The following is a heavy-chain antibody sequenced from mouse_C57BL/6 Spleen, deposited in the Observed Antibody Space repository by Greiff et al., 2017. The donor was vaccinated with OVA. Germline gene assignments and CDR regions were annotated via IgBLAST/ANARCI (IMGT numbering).Heavy chain of an antibody. Sequence: VKLMESDAELVKPGASVKISCKVSGYTFTDHTIHWMKQRPEQGLEWIGYIYPRDGSTKYNEKFKGKATLTADKSSSTAYMQLNSLTSEDSAVYFCARAPIYDGSHWYFDVWGTGTTVTVSS. D-gene: IGHD2-3*01. CDR1: GYTFTDHT. J-gene: IGHJ1*03. CDR3: ARAPIYDGSHWYFDV. V-gene: IGHV1-78*01. CDR2: IYPRDGST.